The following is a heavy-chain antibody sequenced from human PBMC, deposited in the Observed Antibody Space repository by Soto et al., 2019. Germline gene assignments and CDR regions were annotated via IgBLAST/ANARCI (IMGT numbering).Heavy chain of an antibody. CDR2: INHSGST. V-gene: IGHV4-34*01. CDR3: ARGRSAVAGLEYFQH. CDR1: GGSFSGYY. J-gene: IGHJ1*01. Sequence: SETLSLTCAVYGGSFSGYYWSWIRQPPGKGLEWIGEINHSGSTNYNPSLKSRVTISVDTSKNQFSLKLSSVTAADTAVYYCARGRSAVAGLEYFQHWGQGTLVTVSS. D-gene: IGHD6-19*01.